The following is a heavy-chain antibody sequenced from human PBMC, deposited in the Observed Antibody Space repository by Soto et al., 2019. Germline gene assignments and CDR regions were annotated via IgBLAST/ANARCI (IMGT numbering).Heavy chain of an antibody. CDR2: SSYGGSNK. CDR1: GFTFSAFG. J-gene: IGHJ6*02. CDR3: AKGPLRFPDYGDYADSSYGMDV. Sequence: QMKLVESGGGVVQPGTSLRLSCVASGFTFSAFGMHWVRQAPGKGLEWVAISSYGGSNKYYGDSVQGRFTISRDNSRDTRYLQMNSLRDEDTAVDYCAKGPLRFPDYGDYADSSYGMDVWGQGTTVTVSS. V-gene: IGHV3-30*18. D-gene: IGHD4-17*01.